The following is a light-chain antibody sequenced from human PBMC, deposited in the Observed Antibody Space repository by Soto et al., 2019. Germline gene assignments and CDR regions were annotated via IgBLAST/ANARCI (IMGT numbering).Light chain of an antibody. CDR3: QQTYTSLEIT. CDR2: DAY. Sequence: IKITLSPFTLSLTVGDRVAITCRASQTINGKLAWYQKKPGKAPKLLISDAYNLESGVPSRFSGSGSGTDFTLTISSLQPEDFAIYYCQQTYTSLEITFGQGARLEIK. CDR1: QTINGK. V-gene: IGKV1-5*01. J-gene: IGKJ5*01.